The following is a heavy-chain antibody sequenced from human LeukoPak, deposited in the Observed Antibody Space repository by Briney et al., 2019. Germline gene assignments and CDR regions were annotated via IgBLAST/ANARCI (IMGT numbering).Heavy chain of an antibody. CDR3: AKEVGDYYDSSGGAFDI. CDR1: GFTFSVYA. J-gene: IGHJ3*02. D-gene: IGHD3-22*01. V-gene: IGHV3-23*01. CDR2: ISGSGGST. Sequence: GGSLRLSCAASGFTFSVYAMTWVRQAPGKGLEWVSAISGSGGSTYYADSVKGRFTISRDNSKNTLYLQMNSLRAEDTAVYYCAKEVGDYYDSSGGAFDIWGQGTMVTVSS.